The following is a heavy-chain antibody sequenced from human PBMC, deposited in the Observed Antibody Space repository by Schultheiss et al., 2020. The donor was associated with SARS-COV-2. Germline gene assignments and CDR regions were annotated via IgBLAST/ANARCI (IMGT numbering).Heavy chain of an antibody. CDR2: ISYDGSNK. V-gene: IGHV3-30*04. D-gene: IGHD3-3*01. CDR3: ARGGYYDFWKTFYYYYMDV. J-gene: IGHJ6*03. CDR1: GFTFSSYA. Sequence: GASLKISCAASGFTFSSYAMHWVRQAPGKGLEWVAVISYDGSNKYYADSVKGRFTISRDNSKNTLYLQMNSLRPEDTAVYYCARGGYYDFWKTFYYYYMDVLGKGTTVTVSS.